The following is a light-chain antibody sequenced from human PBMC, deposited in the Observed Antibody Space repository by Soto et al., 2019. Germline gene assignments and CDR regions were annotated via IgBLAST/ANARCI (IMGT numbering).Light chain of an antibody. Sequence: DIQLTQSPSFLPASVGDRVIFTCRASQGISSYLAWYQQNPGKAPKLLIYAASTLQSGVPSRFSGSESGTEFTLTISSLQPDDFATYYCLQLNSYPYTFGQGTKLEIK. CDR3: LQLNSYPYT. V-gene: IGKV1-9*01. CDR1: QGISSY. J-gene: IGKJ2*01. CDR2: AAS.